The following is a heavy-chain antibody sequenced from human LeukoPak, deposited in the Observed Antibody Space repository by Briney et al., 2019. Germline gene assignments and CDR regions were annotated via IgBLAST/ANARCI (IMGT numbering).Heavy chain of an antibody. V-gene: IGHV4-30-2*01. J-gene: IGHJ3*02. Sequence: SETLSLTCAVSGSSVSSSGFSWSWIRQPPGKGLEWITYIYQNGNTYYNPSLESRATISVDRSKNQFSLRLTSVTAADTAVYYCVNRGGYDAFDIWGHGTMVTVSS. CDR1: GSSVSSSGFS. D-gene: IGHD2-15*01. CDR2: IYQNGNT. CDR3: VNRGGYDAFDI.